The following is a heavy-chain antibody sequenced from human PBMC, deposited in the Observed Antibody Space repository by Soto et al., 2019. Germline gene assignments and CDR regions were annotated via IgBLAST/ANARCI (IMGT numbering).Heavy chain of an antibody. CDR2: IKSKTDGGTT. CDR1: GFTFSNAW. D-gene: IGHD6-19*01. V-gene: IGHV3-15*01. Sequence: EVQLVESGGGLVKPGGSLRLSCAASGFTFSNAWMSWVRQAPGKGLEWVGRIKSKTDGGTTDYAAPVKGRFTISRDDSKNTLYQQMNSLKTEDTAVYYCTTDPLGYSSGWYVRGGDYWGQGTLVTVSS. CDR3: TTDPLGYSSGWYVRGGDY. J-gene: IGHJ4*02.